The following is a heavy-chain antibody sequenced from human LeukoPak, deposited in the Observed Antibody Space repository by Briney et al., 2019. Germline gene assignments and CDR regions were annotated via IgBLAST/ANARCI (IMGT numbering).Heavy chain of an antibody. J-gene: IGHJ3*02. CDR1: GFIFSSYA. Sequence: GGSLRLSCAASGFIFSSYAMTWVRQAPGKGLEWVAVIWSSGTKKENADSVKGRFTISRDNSKNTLFLQMNSLRPEDTAVYYCAREADGFDIWGQGTLVTVSS. CDR3: AREADGFDI. CDR2: IWSSGTKK. V-gene: IGHV3-30*04.